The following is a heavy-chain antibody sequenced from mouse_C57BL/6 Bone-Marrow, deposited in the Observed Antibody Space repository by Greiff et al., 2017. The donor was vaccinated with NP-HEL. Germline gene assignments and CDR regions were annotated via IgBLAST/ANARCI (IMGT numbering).Heavy chain of an antibody. CDR1: GYTFTSYW. D-gene: IGHD1-1*01. V-gene: IGHV1-5*01. Sequence: EVKLQQSGTVLARPGASVKMSCKTSGYTFTSYWMHWVKQRPGQGLEWIGALYPGNSDTSYNQKFKGKAKLTAVTSASTAYMELSSLTNEDSAVYYCTREGELLRSYLDYWGQGTTLTVSS. CDR2: LYPGNSDT. J-gene: IGHJ2*01. CDR3: TREGELLRSYLDY.